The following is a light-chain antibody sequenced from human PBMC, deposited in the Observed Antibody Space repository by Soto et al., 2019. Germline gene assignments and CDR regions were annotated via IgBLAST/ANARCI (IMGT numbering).Light chain of an antibody. Sequence: QTVVTQEPSLSVSPGGTVTLTCGLSSGSVSASYLPSWYQQTPGQAPRTLIYSTNTRSSGVPARFSGSILGNKAALTITGAQADDESDYYCVLYMGSGISVFGGGTKLTVL. CDR2: STN. CDR1: SGSVSASYL. J-gene: IGLJ2*01. CDR3: VLYMGSGISV. V-gene: IGLV8-61*01.